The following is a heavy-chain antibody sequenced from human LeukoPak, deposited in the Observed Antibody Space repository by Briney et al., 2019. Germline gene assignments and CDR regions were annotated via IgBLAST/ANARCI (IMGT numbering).Heavy chain of an antibody. D-gene: IGHD3-9*01. CDR3: AKDGTMKATYYDILTGYEY. V-gene: IGHV3-23*01. CDR2: ISGSGGST. CDR1: GFTFSSYS. J-gene: IGHJ4*02. Sequence: PGGSLRLSCAASGFTFSSYSMNWVRQAPGKGLEWVSAISGSGGSTYYADSVKGRFTISRDNSKNTLYLQMNSLRAEDTAVYYCAKDGTMKATYYDILTGYEYWGQGTLVTVSS.